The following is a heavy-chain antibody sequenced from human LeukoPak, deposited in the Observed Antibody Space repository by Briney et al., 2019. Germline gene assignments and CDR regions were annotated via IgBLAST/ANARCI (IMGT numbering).Heavy chain of an antibody. V-gene: IGHV3-23*01. J-gene: IGHJ4*01. CDR1: GFIFSNYA. CDR2: INNSGDRR. CDR3: ARGWYNFDY. Sequence: GGSLRLSCAASGFIFSNYAMSWVPQAPGKGLEWVSGINNSGDRRFYADSVKGRFTNSRDNSKNTLYLQMNSLRAEDTAVYYCARGWYNFDYWGKGTRVTVSS. D-gene: IGHD6-19*01.